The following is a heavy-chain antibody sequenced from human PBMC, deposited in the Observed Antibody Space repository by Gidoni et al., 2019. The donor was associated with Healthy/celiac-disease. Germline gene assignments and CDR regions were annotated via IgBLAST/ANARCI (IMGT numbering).Heavy chain of an antibody. D-gene: IGHD1-1*01. CDR2: ISSSSSYT. Sequence: QVQLVESGGGLVKPGGSLRLSCAASGFTFSDYYMSWIRQAPGKGLEWVSYISSSSSYTNYADSVKGRFTISRDNAKNSLYLQMNSLRAEDTAVYYCARGWNDGHYYYGMDVWGQGTTVTVSS. CDR3: ARGWNDGHYYYGMDV. CDR1: GFTFSDYY. V-gene: IGHV3-11*06. J-gene: IGHJ6*02.